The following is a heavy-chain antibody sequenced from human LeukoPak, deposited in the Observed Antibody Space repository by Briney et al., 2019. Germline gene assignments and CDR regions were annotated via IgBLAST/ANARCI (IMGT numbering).Heavy chain of an antibody. Sequence: SETLSLTCTVSGGSVSSGSYYWSWIRQPPGKGLEWIGYIYYSGSTNYNPSLKSRVTISVDTSKNQFSLKLTSVTAADMAVYYCARVYSSGWSSWGQGTMVTVSS. CDR2: IYYSGST. V-gene: IGHV4-61*01. D-gene: IGHD6-19*01. J-gene: IGHJ3*01. CDR3: ARVYSSGWSS. CDR1: GGSVSSGSYY.